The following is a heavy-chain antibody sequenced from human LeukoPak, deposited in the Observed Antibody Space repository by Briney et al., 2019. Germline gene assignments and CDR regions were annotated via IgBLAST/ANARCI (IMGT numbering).Heavy chain of an antibody. V-gene: IGHV1-2*02. J-gene: IGHJ4*02. CDR3: ARRSGSYYYLDY. Sequence: ASVKVSCKASGYTFTGYFMHWVRQAPGQGLEWMGWINPDSGYTNYAQKFQGRVTMTRDTSISTTYMELSRLRSDDTAVYYCARRSGSYYYLDYWGQGTLVTVSS. CDR1: GYTFTGYF. CDR2: INPDSGYT. D-gene: IGHD1-26*01.